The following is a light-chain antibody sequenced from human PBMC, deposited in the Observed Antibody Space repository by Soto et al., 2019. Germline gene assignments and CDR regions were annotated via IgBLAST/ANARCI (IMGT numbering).Light chain of an antibody. CDR3: QQFSRYPLT. Sequence: EIVLPRAPRRVSFGQEKIATLSCRCSQTVRNNYLAWYQQKHGQAPRLLIYDASSRATGIPDRFSGGGSGTVWTLPISRLEPEDVSVYYCQQFSRYPLTLGGGTRVEIK. CDR2: DAS. V-gene: IGKV3-20*01. CDR1: QTVRNNY. J-gene: IGKJ4*01.